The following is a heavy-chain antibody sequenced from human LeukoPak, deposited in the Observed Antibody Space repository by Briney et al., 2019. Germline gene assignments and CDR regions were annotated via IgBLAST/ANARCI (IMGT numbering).Heavy chain of an antibody. CDR2: INPSGGST. D-gene: IGHD3-3*01. V-gene: IGHV1-46*01. Sequence: SVKVSRKASVCTFTSYYMHWVRQAPGQGLEWMGIINPSGGSTSYAQKFQGRVTMTRDMSTSTVYMELSSLRSEDTAVYYCAVGNWFDPWGQGTLVTVSS. J-gene: IGHJ5*02. CDR1: VCTFTSYY. CDR3: AVGNWFDP.